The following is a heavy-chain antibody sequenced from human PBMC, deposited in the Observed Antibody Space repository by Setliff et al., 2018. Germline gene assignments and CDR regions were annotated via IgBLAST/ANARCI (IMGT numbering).Heavy chain of an antibody. D-gene: IGHD2-21*01. Sequence: PSETLSLTCGVSGYSISSGHFWGWIRQPPGKGLEWLGNIFHSGSTYYNPTLNSRVTMSVDTSKNQFSLMLTSVTAADTAVYYCAKEYVVNSFVSNSHQHYGLDVWGQGTTVTVSS. J-gene: IGHJ6*02. CDR2: IFHSGST. CDR3: AKEYVVNSFVSNSHQHYGLDV. CDR1: GYSISSGHF. V-gene: IGHV4-38-2*02.